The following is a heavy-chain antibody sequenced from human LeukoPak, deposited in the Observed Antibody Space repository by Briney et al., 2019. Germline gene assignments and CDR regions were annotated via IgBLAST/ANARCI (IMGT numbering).Heavy chain of an antibody. CDR2: INPNNGGT. V-gene: IGHV1-2*04. J-gene: IGHJ5*02. CDR3: ARSIIVTSPAAGFDT. Sequence: ASVKVSCKASGYTFTGYYMHWVRQAPGQGLEWMGWINPNNGGTNYAQKFQGWVTMTRDTSISTAYMEVSRLRSDDTAVYYCARSIIVTSPAAGFDTWGQGTLVIVSS. D-gene: IGHD2/OR15-2a*01. CDR1: GYTFTGYY.